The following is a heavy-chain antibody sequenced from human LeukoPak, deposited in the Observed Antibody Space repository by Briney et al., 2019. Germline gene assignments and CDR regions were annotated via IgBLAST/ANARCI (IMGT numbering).Heavy chain of an antibody. CDR2: LSYIGSA. D-gene: IGHD3-10*01. CDR3: ARGVRRVTSYHFDY. V-gene: IGHV4-31*03. CDR1: GGSITSGGYY. J-gene: IGHJ4*02. Sequence: SQTLSLTCTISGGSITSGGYYWSWIRQHPGRGLEWIGYLSYIGSAYYSPSLKSRVTISPDRSKNQFSLKLSSVTAADTAVYFCARGVRRVTSYHFDYWGQGTLVTVPS.